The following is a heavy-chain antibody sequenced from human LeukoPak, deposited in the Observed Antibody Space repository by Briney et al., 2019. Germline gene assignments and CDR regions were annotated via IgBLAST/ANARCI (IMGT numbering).Heavy chain of an antibody. D-gene: IGHD3-22*01. V-gene: IGHV1-18*01. J-gene: IGHJ3*02. CDR1: GYTFTSYG. CDR3: ARDLDTMIVVGVRNDAFDI. CDR2: ISAYNGNT. Sequence: GASVKVSCKASGYTFTSYGISWVRQAPGQGLEWMGWISAYNGNTNYAQKFQGRVTMTRDTSISTAYMELSRLRSDDTAVYYCARDLDTMIVVGVRNDAFDIWGQGTMVTVSS.